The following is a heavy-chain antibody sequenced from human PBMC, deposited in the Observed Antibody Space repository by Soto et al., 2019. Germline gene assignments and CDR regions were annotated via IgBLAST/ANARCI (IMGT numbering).Heavy chain of an antibody. V-gene: IGHV4-4*07. CDR1: GGSISSYY. Sequence: SETLSLTCTVSGGSISSYYWSWIRQPAGKGLEWIGRIYTSGSTNYNPSLKSRVTMSVDTSKNQFSLKLSSVTAADTAVYYCARSRDGYNSYYYYGMDVWGQGTTVTVSS. D-gene: IGHD5-12*01. J-gene: IGHJ6*02. CDR3: ARSRDGYNSYYYYGMDV. CDR2: IYTSGST.